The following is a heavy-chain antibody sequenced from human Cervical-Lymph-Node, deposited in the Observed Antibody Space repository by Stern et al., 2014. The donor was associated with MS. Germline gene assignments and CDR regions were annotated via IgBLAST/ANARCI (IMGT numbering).Heavy chain of an antibody. CDR2: SLYSGNT. J-gene: IGHJ4*02. CDR3: ARALDPLSGSYFPAFDD. V-gene: IGHV4-61*08. D-gene: IGHD1-26*01. CDR1: GGSVNSGGYC. Sequence: QVQLQESGQGLVKPSETLSLTCTVSGGSVNSGGYCWSWIRQSPGKGLEWLGDSLYSGNTNYNPSLEGRVTISIDSSNNQFSLKLDSVTAADTAVYYCARALDPLSGSYFPAFDDWGQGTLVIVSS.